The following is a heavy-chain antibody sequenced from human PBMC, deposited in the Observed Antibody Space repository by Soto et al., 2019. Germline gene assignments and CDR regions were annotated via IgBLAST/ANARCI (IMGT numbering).Heavy chain of an antibody. CDR1: GFTFSNYW. CDR2: INSDGSVS. J-gene: IGHJ6*03. D-gene: IGHD2-15*01. Sequence: EVQLVESGGGLVQPGGSLRLSCAASGFTFSNYWMYWVRQAPGKGLEWVSRINSDGSVSSYADSVKGRLTISRDNLKNTLYLQMDSLSAEDTAVYYCARGDCVGGTCYSLAGSFYYYMDVSGKGTTVTVFS. CDR3: ARGDCVGGTCYSLAGSFYYYMDV. V-gene: IGHV3-74*02.